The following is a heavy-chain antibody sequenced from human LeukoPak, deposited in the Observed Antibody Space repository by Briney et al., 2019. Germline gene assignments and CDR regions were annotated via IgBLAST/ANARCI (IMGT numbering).Heavy chain of an antibody. CDR1: GGSISSYY. CDR2: IYYSGST. V-gene: IGHV4-59*08. J-gene: IGHJ4*02. CDR3: ARLGSLKAPFDY. Sequence: SETLSLTCTVSGGSISSYYWSWIRQPPGKGLEWIGYIYYSGSTNYNPSLKSRVTISVDTSKNQFSLKLSSVTAADTAVYYCARLGSLKAPFDYWGQGTLVTVSS. D-gene: IGHD3-10*01.